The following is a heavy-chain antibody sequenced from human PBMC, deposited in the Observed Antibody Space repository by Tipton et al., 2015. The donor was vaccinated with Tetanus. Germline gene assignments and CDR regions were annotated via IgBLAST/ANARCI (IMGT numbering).Heavy chain of an antibody. CDR3: ARGVTDGYNRRFDY. V-gene: IGHV4-4*07. J-gene: IGHJ4*02. Sequence: LRLSCTVTRGPISSYYWSWIRQPVGKGLEWIGHISNGNTDYTPSLKSRVTLSVDTSTNQFPMKLRSVTAADTAVYYCARGVTDGYNRRFDYWGQGTLVAVSP. CDR2: ISNGNT. CDR1: RGPISSYY. D-gene: IGHD5-24*01.